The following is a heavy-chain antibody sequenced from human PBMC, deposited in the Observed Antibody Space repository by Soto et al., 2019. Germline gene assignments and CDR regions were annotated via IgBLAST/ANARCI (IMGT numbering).Heavy chain of an antibody. V-gene: IGHV1-2*02. D-gene: IGHD2-2*01. CDR3: ARVTSFQDGMDV. CDR2: INPIPGDT. J-gene: IGHJ6*02. Sequence: QVQLVQSGAEVKKPGASVRVSCKASGYTFTDYYLHWVRQAPGQGLEWMGWINPIPGDTKSTQKFQARVTMTRDTSIGTASLELTSLTSDDTAVYCCARVTSFQDGMDVWGQGTTVSVS. CDR1: GYTFTDYY.